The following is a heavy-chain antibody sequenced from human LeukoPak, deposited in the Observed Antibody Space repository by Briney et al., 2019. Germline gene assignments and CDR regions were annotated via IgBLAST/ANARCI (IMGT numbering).Heavy chain of an antibody. V-gene: IGHV3-7*01. J-gene: IGHJ6*02. Sequence: GGSLRLSCAASGFTFSTYWMSWVRQAPGKGLEWVANIKQDGSDKFYADSMKGRFTISRDNAKNSVYLQMDSLRVEDTAVYYCTRDYRGKDVWGRGTTVTVSS. CDR1: GFTFSTYW. CDR3: TRDYRGKDV. D-gene: IGHD3-16*02. CDR2: IKQDGSDK.